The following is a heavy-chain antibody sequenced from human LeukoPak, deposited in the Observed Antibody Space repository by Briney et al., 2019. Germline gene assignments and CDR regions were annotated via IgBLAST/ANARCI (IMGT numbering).Heavy chain of an antibody. D-gene: IGHD3-10*01. CDR3: SGSNYYGSGNPGFDP. CDR1: GGSISSGGYY. V-gene: IGHV4-31*03. Sequence: SETLSLTCTVSGGSISSGGYYWSWIRQHPGKGLEWIGYIYYSGSTYYNPSLKSRVTISVDTSKNQFSLKLSSVTAADTAVYYCSGSNYYGSGNPGFDPWGQGTLVTVSS. CDR2: IYYSGST. J-gene: IGHJ5*02.